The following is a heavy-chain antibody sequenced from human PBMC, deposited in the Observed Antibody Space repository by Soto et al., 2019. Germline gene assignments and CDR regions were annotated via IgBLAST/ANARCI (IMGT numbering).Heavy chain of an antibody. V-gene: IGHV3-7*03. CDR1: GFTFSSYW. J-gene: IGHJ4*02. CDR2: IKQDGSEK. D-gene: IGHD6-6*01. CDR3: ARDWSIAARPLDY. Sequence: PGGSLRLSCAASGFTFSSYWMSWVRQAPGKGLEWVSNIKQDGSEKYYVDSVKGRFTISRDNAKNSLYLQMNSLRAEDTAVYYCARDWSIAARPLDYWGQGTLVTVSS.